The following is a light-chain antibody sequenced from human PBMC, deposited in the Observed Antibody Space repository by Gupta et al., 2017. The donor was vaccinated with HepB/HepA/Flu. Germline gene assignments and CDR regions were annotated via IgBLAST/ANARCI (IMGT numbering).Light chain of an antibody. CDR3: KHYDYAMPVS. J-gene: IGKJ4*01. V-gene: IGKV3-20*01. CDR1: QSFTSGY. Sequence: EIVLTPSPRTLSLSPGERATLSCRASQSFTSGYLAWYQQKPGQAPRLLIYGASSRATGIPDRFSGRESGTDFTLIISRLGPEDFAVYYCKHYDYAMPVSFGGGTKVE. CDR2: GAS.